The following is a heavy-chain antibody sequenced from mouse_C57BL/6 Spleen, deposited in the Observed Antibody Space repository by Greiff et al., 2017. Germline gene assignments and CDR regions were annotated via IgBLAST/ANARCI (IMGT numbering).Heavy chain of an antibody. V-gene: IGHV1-55*01. CDR1: GYTFTSYW. CDR3: ATNGNYGGHAMAY. J-gene: IGHJ4*01. Sequence: QVQLQQPGAELVKPGASVKMSCKASGYTFTSYWITWVKQRPGQGLEWIGDIYPGSGSTNYNEKFKSKATLTVDTSSSTAYMQLSSLTSEDSAVYYCATNGNYGGHAMAYWGQGTSVTVSS. D-gene: IGHD2-1*01. CDR2: IYPGSGST.